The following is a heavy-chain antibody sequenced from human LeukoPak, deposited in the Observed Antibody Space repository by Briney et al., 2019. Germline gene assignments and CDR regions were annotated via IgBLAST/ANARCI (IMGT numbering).Heavy chain of an antibody. CDR1: GYTSTGYY. CDR2: INPNSGGT. J-gene: IGHJ3*02. CDR3: ARMGATTGDAFDI. V-gene: IGHV1-2*02. D-gene: IGHD1-26*01. Sequence: GASVKVSCKASGYTSTGYYMHWVRQAPGQGLEWMGWINPNSGGTNYAQKFQGRVTMTRDTSISTAYMELSRLRSDDTAVYYCARMGATTGDAFDIWGQGTMVTVSS.